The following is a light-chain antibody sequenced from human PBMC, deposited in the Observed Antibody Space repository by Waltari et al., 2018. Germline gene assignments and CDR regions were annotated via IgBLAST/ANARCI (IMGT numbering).Light chain of an antibody. J-gene: IGLJ3*02. CDR1: ELPKQY. V-gene: IGLV3-25*03. Sequence: SYELTQPPSVSVSPGQTARIPCSGEELPKQYVYWYQQKPGQAPVLLIYKDTERPSGIPERFSGSTSGTTVTLTIHGVQAEDEADYYCQSADGGSRYWVFGGGTKVTVL. CDR2: KDT. CDR3: QSADGGSRYWV.